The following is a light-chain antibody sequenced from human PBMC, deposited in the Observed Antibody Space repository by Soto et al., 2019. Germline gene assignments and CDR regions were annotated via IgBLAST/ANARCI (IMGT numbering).Light chain of an antibody. CDR3: QQYGSSPFT. J-gene: IGKJ5*01. V-gene: IGKV3-20*01. CDR2: GAS. CDR1: QSVSSAY. Sequence: EIVLTQSPDTLSLSPWDRATLSCRASQSVSSAYLAWYQHTPGQAPRLLIYGASTRATGIPDRFSGSGSGTDFSLTISRLGPEDFAVYYCQQYGSSPFTFGQGTRLEIK.